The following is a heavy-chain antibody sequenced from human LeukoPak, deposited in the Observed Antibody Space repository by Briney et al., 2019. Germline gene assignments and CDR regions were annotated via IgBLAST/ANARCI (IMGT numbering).Heavy chain of an antibody. CDR1: GFTFDDYG. V-gene: IGHV3-20*04. D-gene: IGHD6-19*01. J-gene: IGHJ4*02. CDR2: INWNGGST. Sequence: GGSLRLSCAASGFTFDDYGMSWVRPAPGKGLEWVSGINWNGGSTGYADSVKGRFTISRDNAKNSLYLQMNSLRAEDTALYYCARRYSSGYPSDYWGQGTLVTVSS. CDR3: ARRYSSGYPSDY.